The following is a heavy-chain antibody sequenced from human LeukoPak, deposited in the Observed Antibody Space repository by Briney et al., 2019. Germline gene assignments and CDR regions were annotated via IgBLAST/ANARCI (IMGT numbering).Heavy chain of an antibody. CDR3: ARVRFLGPFDY. Sequence: GGSLRLSCAASGFTFDDYGMSWVRQAPGKGPEWGSGINLNGGSTGYAHSVKGRIHISRDNAKNSLYLQMNSLRAEDTALYYCARVRFLGPFDYWGQGTLVTVSS. J-gene: IGHJ4*02. CDR1: GFTFDDYG. V-gene: IGHV3-20*04. D-gene: IGHD3-3*01. CDR2: INLNGGST.